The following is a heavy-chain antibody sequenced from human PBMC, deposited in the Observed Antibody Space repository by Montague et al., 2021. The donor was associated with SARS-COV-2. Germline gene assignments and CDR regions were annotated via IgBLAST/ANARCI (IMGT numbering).Heavy chain of an antibody. CDR2: ISCSATS. CDR1: GASRSTKNYY. Sequence: SETLSLTCTFSGASRSTKNYYWGWMRQPPGKGLEWIVSISCSATSYSNPSLKSRVTMSVDTSRNQLSLNLSSVTVADTAVYYCARLGITLGGVIVIRYYFDFWGQGTLVTVSS. CDR3: ARLGITLGGVIVIRYYFDF. J-gene: IGHJ4*02. D-gene: IGHD3-16*02. V-gene: IGHV4-39*01.